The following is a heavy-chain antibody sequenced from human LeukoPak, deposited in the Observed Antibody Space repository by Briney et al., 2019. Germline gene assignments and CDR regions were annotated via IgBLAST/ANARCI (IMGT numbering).Heavy chain of an antibody. D-gene: IGHD3-16*01. CDR2: INHSGST. CDR3: ARGGAGPLRD. Sequence: KPSETLSLTCAVYGGSFSGYYWSWIRQPPGKGLEWIGEINHSGSTNYNPSLKSRVTFSADTSKNHLSLKLNSVTPADTAVYFCARGGAGPLRDWGQGTLVTVSS. CDR1: GGSFSGYY. J-gene: IGHJ4*02. V-gene: IGHV4-34*01.